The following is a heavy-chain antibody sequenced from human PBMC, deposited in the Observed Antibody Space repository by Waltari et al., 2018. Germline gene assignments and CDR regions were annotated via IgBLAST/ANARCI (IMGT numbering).Heavy chain of an antibody. V-gene: IGHV4-59*01. Sequence: QVQLQESGPGLVKPSETLSLTCTVSGGSISSYYWDWIRQPPGKGLEWIGYIYYRRRNSYNPSLKSRVTITVDTSKNQFSLKLSSVTAADTAVYYCARSYYDFWSGYYFDYWGQGTLVTVSS. CDR3: ARSYYDFWSGYYFDY. CDR1: GGSISSYY. CDR2: IYYRRRN. D-gene: IGHD3-3*01. J-gene: IGHJ4*02.